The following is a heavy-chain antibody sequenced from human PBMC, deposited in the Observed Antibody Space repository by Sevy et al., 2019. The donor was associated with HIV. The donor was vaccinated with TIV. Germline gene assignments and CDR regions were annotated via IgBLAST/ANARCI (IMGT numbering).Heavy chain of an antibody. V-gene: IGHV3-23*01. J-gene: IGHJ4*02. D-gene: IGHD1-7*01. CDR3: AKGTANAGYYFDY. Sequence: GGSLRLSCAASGFTLRNYAVNWVRQAPGKGLEWVSAAVGVDDTTYYADSVKGRFIISRDESKNTLYLQMTSLTAEDTAVYFGAKGTANAGYYFDYWGRGTLVTVSS. CDR1: GFTLRNYA. CDR2: AVGVDDTT.